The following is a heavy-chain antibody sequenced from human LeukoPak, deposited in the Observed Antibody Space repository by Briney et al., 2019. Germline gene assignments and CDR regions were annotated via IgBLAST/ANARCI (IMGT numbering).Heavy chain of an antibody. CDR1: GGSFSSGVSW. Sequence: SETLSLTCTVSGGSFSSGVSWWNWMRQPAGKGLEWIGRIYVSGTTNYSPSLKSRVTISIDASKNHFSLQLNSMTAADTAVYYCARNSDYSWLSFDDWGQGTLVTVSS. CDR2: IYVSGTT. V-gene: IGHV4-61*02. CDR3: ARNSDYSWLSFDD. D-gene: IGHD4-11*01. J-gene: IGHJ4*02.